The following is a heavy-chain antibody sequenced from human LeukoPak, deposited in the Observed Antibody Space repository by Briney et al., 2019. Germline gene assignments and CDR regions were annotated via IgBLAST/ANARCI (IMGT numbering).Heavy chain of an antibody. CDR3: VRDGPEDCGGRSCYPYPDN. V-gene: IGHV3-21*01. J-gene: IGHJ4*02. Sequence: GGSLRLSCAASGFTFSTYSMNWVRQAPGEGLEWVSSISISSTYIYYADSVKGRFTISRDDAKNSLSLQMNSLRAEDTAVYYCVRDGPEDCGGRSCYPYPDNWGQGALVTVSS. CDR1: GFTFSTYS. D-gene: IGHD2-15*01. CDR2: ISISSTYI.